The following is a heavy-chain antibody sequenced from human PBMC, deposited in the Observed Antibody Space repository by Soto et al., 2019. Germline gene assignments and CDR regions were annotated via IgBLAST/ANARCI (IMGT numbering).Heavy chain of an antibody. Sequence: GGSLILSCAASGFTFRTYGMYWVRQAPGKGLEWVAVIWYDASNKYYADSVKGRFTISRDNSENTLYLQMNSLRAEDTAVYYCARGRVDGGELDLWGQGTLVTVSS. CDR3: ARGRVDGGELDL. J-gene: IGHJ4*02. CDR1: GFTFRTYG. D-gene: IGHD1-26*01. V-gene: IGHV3-33*01. CDR2: IWYDASNK.